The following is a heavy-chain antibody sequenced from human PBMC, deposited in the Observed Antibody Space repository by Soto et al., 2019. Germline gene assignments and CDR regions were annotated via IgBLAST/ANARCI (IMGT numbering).Heavy chain of an antibody. D-gene: IGHD3-22*01. V-gene: IGHV1-69*13. CDR2: IIPIFGTA. Sequence: SVKVSCKASGGTFSSYAISWVRQAPGQGLEWMGGIIPIFGTANYAQKFQGRVTITADESTSTAYMELSSLRSEDTAVYYCARNYYDSSGYSSYYYYGMDVWGQGTTVTVSS. CDR3: ARNYYDSSGYSSYYYYGMDV. J-gene: IGHJ6*02. CDR1: GGTFSSYA.